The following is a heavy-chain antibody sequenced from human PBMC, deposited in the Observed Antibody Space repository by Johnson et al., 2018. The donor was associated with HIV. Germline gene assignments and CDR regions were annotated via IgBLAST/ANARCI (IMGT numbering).Heavy chain of an antibody. J-gene: IGHJ3*02. CDR1: GFTFDDYA. CDR3: AKVTMIVVVDNAFDI. CDR2: IRYDGSNK. D-gene: IGHD3-22*01. V-gene: IGHV3-30*02. Sequence: QVQVVESGGGLVQPGRSLRLSCAASGFTFDDYAMHWVRQAPGKGLEWVAFIRYDGSNKYYADSVKGRFTISRDNSKKTLYLKMNSLRAEDTAVDYCAKVTMIVVVDNAFDIWGQGTMVTVSS.